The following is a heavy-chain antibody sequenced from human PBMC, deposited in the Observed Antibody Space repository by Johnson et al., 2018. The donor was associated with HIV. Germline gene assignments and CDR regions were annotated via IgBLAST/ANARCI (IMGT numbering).Heavy chain of an antibody. D-gene: IGHD1-26*01. Sequence: VQLVESGGGLVQPGGSLRLSCAASGFTLSNHWMSWVRQAPGTGLEYVANVNQDGSAKFYVDSVKGRFTISRDNAKNSLYLQMNSLRDEDTAVYYCVTADRGSAWGQGTTVTVSS. V-gene: IGHV3-7*05. J-gene: IGHJ3*01. CDR2: VNQDGSAK. CDR3: VTADRGSA. CDR1: GFTLSNHW.